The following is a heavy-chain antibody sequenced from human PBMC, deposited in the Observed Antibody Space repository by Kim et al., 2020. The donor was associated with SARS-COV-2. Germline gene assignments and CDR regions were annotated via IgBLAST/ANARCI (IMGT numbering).Heavy chain of an antibody. CDR2: ISPTGGTT. J-gene: IGHJ5*01. V-gene: IGHV3-23*01. D-gene: IGHD2-15*01. Sequence: GGSLRLSCAASGFTFSSSAMTWVRQAPGKGLEWVSVISPTGGTTHYADSVKGRFTISRDNSKNTLYMQINSLRAEDTAIYYCAKDHRMGSWGQGTLVTVSS. CDR1: GFTFSSSA. CDR3: AKDHRMGS.